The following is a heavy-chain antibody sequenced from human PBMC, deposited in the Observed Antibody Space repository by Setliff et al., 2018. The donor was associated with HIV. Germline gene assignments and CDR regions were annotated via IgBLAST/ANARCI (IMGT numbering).Heavy chain of an antibody. CDR1: GYTFTTYA. J-gene: IGHJ3*02. Sequence: ASVKVSCKASGYTFTTYAMHWVRQAPGQSLEWMGWINAGNGNTKYSQKFQGRVTITRDTSASTAYMELSSLRSEDTAVYYCAKEQASEVEAFDIWGQGTMVTVSS. V-gene: IGHV1-3*01. D-gene: IGHD3-3*01. CDR3: AKEQASEVEAFDI. CDR2: INAGNGNT.